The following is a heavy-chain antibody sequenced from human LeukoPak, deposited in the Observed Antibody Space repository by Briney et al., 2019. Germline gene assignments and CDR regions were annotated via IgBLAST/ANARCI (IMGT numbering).Heavy chain of an antibody. V-gene: IGHV4-59*11. Sequence: SETLSLTCTVSGGSISSHYWSWIRPPPGEGLEWIGNIYYSGSTNYNPSLKSRVTISEDTSKNQFSLKLSSVTAADTAVYYCARDGGLYYDFWSGYFGARGTLFDPWGQGTLVTVSS. D-gene: IGHD3-3*01. CDR3: ARDGGLYYDFWSGYFGARGTLFDP. J-gene: IGHJ5*02. CDR2: IYYSGST. CDR1: GGSISSHY.